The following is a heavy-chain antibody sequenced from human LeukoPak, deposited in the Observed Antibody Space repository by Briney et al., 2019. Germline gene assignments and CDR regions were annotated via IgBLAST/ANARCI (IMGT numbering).Heavy chain of an antibody. CDR1: GGSMSSYY. V-gene: IGHV4-59*08. CDR2: IFYSGNT. CDR3: ASHSGSHSLGAFDI. J-gene: IGHJ3*02. Sequence: PSETLSLTCNVSGGSMSSYYWYWIRQPPGKGLEWIGYIFYSGNTNYNPSLKNRVTFSLDPSKTQFSLKLSSVTAADTAVYYCASHSGSHSLGAFDIWGQGTMVTVS. D-gene: IGHD1-26*01.